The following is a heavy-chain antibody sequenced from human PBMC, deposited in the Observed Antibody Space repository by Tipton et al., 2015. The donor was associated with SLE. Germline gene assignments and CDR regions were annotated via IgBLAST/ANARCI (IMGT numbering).Heavy chain of an antibody. Sequence: TLSLTCAVYGGSFSSYYWGWIRQPPGKGLEWIGSIYYSGSTYYNPSLKSRVTISVDTSKNQFSLKLSSVTAADTAVYYCARLAAAATDYFDYWGQGTLVTVSS. J-gene: IGHJ4*02. V-gene: IGHV4-39*07. CDR2: IYYSGST. CDR3: ARLAAAATDYFDY. CDR1: GGSFSSYY. D-gene: IGHD6-13*01.